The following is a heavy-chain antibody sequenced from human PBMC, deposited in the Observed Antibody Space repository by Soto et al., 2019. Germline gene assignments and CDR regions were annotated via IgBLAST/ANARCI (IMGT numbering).Heavy chain of an antibody. CDR1: GFTFTSSA. CDR3: AAKSPNSYGPVDY. J-gene: IGHJ4*02. D-gene: IGHD5-18*01. CDR2: IVVGSGNT. V-gene: IGHV1-58*01. Sequence: SVKVSCKASGFTFTSSAVQWVRQARGQRLEWIGWIVVGSGNTNYAQKFQERVTITRDMSTSTAYMELSSLRSEDTAVYYCAAKSPNSYGPVDYWGQGTLVTVS.